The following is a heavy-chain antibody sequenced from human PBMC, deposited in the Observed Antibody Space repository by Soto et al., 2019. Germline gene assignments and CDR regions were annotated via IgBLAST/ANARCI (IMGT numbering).Heavy chain of an antibody. CDR2: ISYDGSNK. V-gene: IGHV3-30*18. D-gene: IGHD2-2*01. J-gene: IGHJ4*02. CDR1: GFTFSSHG. CDR3: AKDHLRPRVVDYFDY. Sequence: GGSLRLSCAASGFTFSSHGMHWVRQAPSKGLECVAVISYDGSNKYYADSVKGRFTISRDNSKNTLYLQMNSLRAGDTAVYYCAKDHLRPRVVDYFDYWGQGTLVTVSS.